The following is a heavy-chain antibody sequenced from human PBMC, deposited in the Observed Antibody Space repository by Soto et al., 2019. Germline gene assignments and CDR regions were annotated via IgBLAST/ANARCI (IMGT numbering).Heavy chain of an antibody. J-gene: IGHJ4*02. D-gene: IGHD2-15*01. CDR2: ISYDGSNK. Sequence: QVQLVESGGGVVQPGRSLRLSCAASGFTFSSYGMHWVRQAPGKGLEWVAVISYDGSNKYYADSVKGRFTISRDNSKNTLYLQMNSLRAEDTAVYYCAREEGYDGQFDYWGQGTLVTVSS. CDR3: AREEGYDGQFDY. V-gene: IGHV3-30*03. CDR1: GFTFSSYG.